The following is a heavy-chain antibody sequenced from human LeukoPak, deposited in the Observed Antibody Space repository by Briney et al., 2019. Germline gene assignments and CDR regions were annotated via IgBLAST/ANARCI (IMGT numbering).Heavy chain of an antibody. V-gene: IGHV3-23*01. CDR3: AKPSTIRLGELSSDY. CDR1: GFTFSSYA. Sequence: GGSLRLSCAASGFTFSSYAMSWVRQAPGKGLNGVSAISGSGGSTYYADSVKGRFTISRDNSKNTLYLQMNSLRAEDTAVYYCAKPSTIRLGELSSDYWGQGTLVTVSS. CDR2: ISGSGGST. J-gene: IGHJ4*02. D-gene: IGHD3-16*02.